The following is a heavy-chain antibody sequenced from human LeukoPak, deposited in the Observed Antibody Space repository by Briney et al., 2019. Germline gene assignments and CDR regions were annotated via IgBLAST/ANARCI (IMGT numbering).Heavy chain of an antibody. CDR1: GFTFSDYY. CDR3: ARDFGDSSGWYNDY. D-gene: IGHD6-19*01. CDR2: IDGSSNII. V-gene: IGHV3-11*04. Sequence: PGGSLRLSCAASGFTFSDYYMGWIRQAPGKGLEWVSYIDGSSNIIHYADSVKGRFTISRDNAKNSLFLQMNSLRAEDTAVYYCARDFGDSSGWYNDYWGQGTLVIVSS. J-gene: IGHJ4*02.